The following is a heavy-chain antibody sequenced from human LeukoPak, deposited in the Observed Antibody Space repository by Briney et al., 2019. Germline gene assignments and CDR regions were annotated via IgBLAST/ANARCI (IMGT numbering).Heavy chain of an antibody. CDR1: GSTFRSYA. J-gene: IGHJ4*02. V-gene: IGHV3-23*01. Sequence: GGSLRLSCVASGSTFRSYAMNWVRQAPGKGLEWVSGISESGVGTNYADSVKGRFTTSRDNSKNTLYLQMNSLRGEDTAVYYCAKVRVGATIDDWGQGTLVTVSS. CDR3: AKVRVGATIDD. CDR2: ISESGVGT. D-gene: IGHD1-26*01.